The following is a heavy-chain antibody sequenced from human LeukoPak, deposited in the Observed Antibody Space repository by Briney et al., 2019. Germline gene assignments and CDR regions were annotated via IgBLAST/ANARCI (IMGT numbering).Heavy chain of an antibody. J-gene: IGHJ6*02. CDR3: ARGLADYGDYVSYYYYYGMDV. CDR2: ISWNSGCI. CDR1: GSTFDDYA. Sequence: GRSLRLSCAASGSTFDDYAMHWVRQAPGKGLEWVSGISWNSGCIGYADSVKGRFTISRDNAKNSLYLQMNSLRAEDTAVYYCARGLADYGDYVSYYYYYGMDVWGQGTTVTVSS. V-gene: IGHV3-9*01. D-gene: IGHD4-17*01.